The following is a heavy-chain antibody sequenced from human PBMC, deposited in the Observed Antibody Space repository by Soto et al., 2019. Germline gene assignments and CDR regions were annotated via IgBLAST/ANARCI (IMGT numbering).Heavy chain of an antibody. CDR3: ARDGGIAVAGDFDY. CDR1: GFTFRSYA. CDR2: ISYDGSNK. V-gene: IGHV3-30-3*01. D-gene: IGHD6-19*01. Sequence: GGSLRLSCAASGFTFRSYAMHWVRQAPGKGLEWVAVISYDGSNKYYADSVKGRFTISRDNSKNTLYLQMNSLRAEDTAVYYCARDGGIAVAGDFDYWGQGTLVTVSS. J-gene: IGHJ4*02.